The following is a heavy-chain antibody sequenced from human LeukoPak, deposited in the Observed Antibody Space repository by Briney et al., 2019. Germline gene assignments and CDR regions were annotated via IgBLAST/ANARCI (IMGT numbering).Heavy chain of an antibody. Sequence: SETLSLTCTVSGGSISSSDYYWGWIRQPPGERLEWIGTIYYNGNTYYNPSLQSRVIISVDTSKNQFSLKLTSVTAPDTAVYYCARTVGTNRFDYWGQGILVTVSS. CDR1: GGSISSSDYY. J-gene: IGHJ4*02. CDR2: IYYNGNT. D-gene: IGHD1-26*01. V-gene: IGHV4-39*01. CDR3: ARTVGTNRFDY.